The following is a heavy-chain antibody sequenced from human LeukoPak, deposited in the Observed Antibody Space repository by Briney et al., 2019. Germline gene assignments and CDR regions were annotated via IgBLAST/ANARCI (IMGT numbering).Heavy chain of an antibody. CDR2: INWNGGST. V-gene: IGHV3-20*04. D-gene: IGHD3-22*01. CDR3: VRDFSYYYDSSGSFDY. Sequence: GGSLRLSCAASGFTFDDYGMSWVRQAPGKGLEWVSGINWNGGSTGYADSVKGRFTISRDNAKNSLYLQMNSLRAEDTALYYCVRDFSYYYDSSGSFDYWGPGNLVTVSS. J-gene: IGHJ4*02. CDR1: GFTFDDYG.